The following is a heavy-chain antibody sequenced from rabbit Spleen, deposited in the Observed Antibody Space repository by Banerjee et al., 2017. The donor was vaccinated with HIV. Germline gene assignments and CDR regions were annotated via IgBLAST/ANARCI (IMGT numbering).Heavy chain of an antibody. D-gene: IGHD2-1*01. V-gene: IGHV1S40*01. J-gene: IGHJ4*01. Sequence: QSLEESGGDLVKPGASLTLTCTASGFSFSSSYYMCWVRQAPGKGLECVACIYAGSDGSTYYASWAKGRFTISRTSSTTVTLQMTSLTAADTDTYFCARGSATMTMVITGYYLNLWGPGTLVTVS. CDR3: ARGSATMTMVITGYYLNL. CDR2: IYAGSDGST. CDR1: GFSFSSSYY.